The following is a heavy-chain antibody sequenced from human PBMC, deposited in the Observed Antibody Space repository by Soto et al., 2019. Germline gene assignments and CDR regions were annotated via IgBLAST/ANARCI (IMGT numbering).Heavy chain of an antibody. V-gene: IGHV1-18*04. D-gene: IGHD3-22*01. CDR3: ARGPIVVVPQNFDY. Sequence: RASVKVSCKASSYTFTSYGISWVRQAPGQGLEWMGWISAYNGNTNYAQKLQGIVTMTTDTSTSTAYMELRSLRSDDTAVYYCARGPIVVVPQNFDYWGQGTLVTVSS. CDR2: ISAYNGNT. J-gene: IGHJ4*02. CDR1: SYTFTSYG.